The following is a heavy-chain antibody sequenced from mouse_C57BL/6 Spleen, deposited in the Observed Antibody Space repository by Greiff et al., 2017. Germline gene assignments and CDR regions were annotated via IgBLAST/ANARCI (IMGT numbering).Heavy chain of an antibody. CDR1: GFNIKNSY. CDR2: IDPANGNT. Sequence: VQLKESVAELVRPGASVKLSCTASGFNIKNSYMHWVKQRPEQGLEWIGRIDPANGNTKYDPKFPGKATLTADTSSNTAYLQLSSLTTVDTAVYYCAPCDGYEGFAYWGQGTLVTVSA. V-gene: IGHV14-3*01. D-gene: IGHD2-2*01. J-gene: IGHJ3*01. CDR3: APCDGYEGFAY.